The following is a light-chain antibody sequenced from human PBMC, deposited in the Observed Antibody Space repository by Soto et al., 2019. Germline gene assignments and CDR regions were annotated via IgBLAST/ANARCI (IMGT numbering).Light chain of an antibody. CDR1: QSVLFSSNNKNY. Sequence: DIVVTQSPDSLAVSLGERATINCKSSQSVLFSSNNKNYLAWYQQKPGQPPKLLIYWASTRQSGVPDRFSGSGSQIDITLTISSVQAEDVAVYYCQQYYSTHTFGQGTKLEIK. CDR3: QQYYSTHT. CDR2: WAS. V-gene: IGKV4-1*01. J-gene: IGKJ2*01.